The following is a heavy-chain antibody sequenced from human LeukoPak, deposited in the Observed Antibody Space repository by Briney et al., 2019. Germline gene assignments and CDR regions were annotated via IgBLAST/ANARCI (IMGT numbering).Heavy chain of an antibody. Sequence: PSETLSLTCTVSGDSITSSSYYWGWIRQPPGKGLEWIGTISHGGSTYYNPSLKSRVSISGDTSKTQFSLTLSSVTAADTAVYYCARADYDILTGYYVAFADWGQGTLVTVSS. J-gene: IGHJ4*02. V-gene: IGHV4-39*07. CDR3: ARADYDILTGYYVAFAD. D-gene: IGHD3-9*01. CDR2: ISHGGST. CDR1: GDSITSSSYY.